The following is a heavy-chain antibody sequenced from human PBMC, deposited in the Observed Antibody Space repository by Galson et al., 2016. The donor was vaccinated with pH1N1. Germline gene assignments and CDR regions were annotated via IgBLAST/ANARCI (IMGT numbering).Heavy chain of an antibody. J-gene: IGHJ4*02. V-gene: IGHV4-38-2*01. CDR2: IYHNNGPA. CDR3: AKVSFSGAPDFYDH. CDR1: GFSISSGYY. D-gene: IGHD3-10*01. Sequence: ETLSLTCDVSGFSISSGYYWGWIRQSPGKGLEWIGNIYHNNGPAYYDPSLRDRVTMSVDTSKNQFTLKLSSVTAADTAMYYCAKVSFSGAPDFYDHWGRGILVIVSS.